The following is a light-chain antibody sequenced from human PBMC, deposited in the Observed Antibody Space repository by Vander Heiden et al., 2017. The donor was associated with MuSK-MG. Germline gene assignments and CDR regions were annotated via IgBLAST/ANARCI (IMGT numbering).Light chain of an antibody. J-gene: IGLJ2*01. CDR1: SLRSSY. CDR2: GKN. V-gene: IGLV3-19*01. Sequence: SSELTQDHAVSVALGQTVRITCQGDSLRSSYASWYQQKPGQAPVLVIYGKNNRPSGIPDRFSGSSSGNTASLTITGAQAEDEADYYCNSRDSSGNHLGVFGGGTKLTVL. CDR3: NSRDSSGNHLGV.